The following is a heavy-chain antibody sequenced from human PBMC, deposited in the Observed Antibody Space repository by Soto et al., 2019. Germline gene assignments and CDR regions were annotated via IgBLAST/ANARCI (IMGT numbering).Heavy chain of an antibody. CDR1: GCSFNSGSYY. Sequence: SETLSIACPVSGCSFNSGSYYWSWIRQSPGKGLEWIGYVYYTGRTSYNPSLKSRVTIFADTSKNQFSLMLTSVTAADTAVYYCARDYDYFEHWGQGIRVTVSS. J-gene: IGHJ4*02. D-gene: IGHD3-16*01. CDR3: ARDYDYFEH. CDR2: VYYTGRT. V-gene: IGHV4-61*01.